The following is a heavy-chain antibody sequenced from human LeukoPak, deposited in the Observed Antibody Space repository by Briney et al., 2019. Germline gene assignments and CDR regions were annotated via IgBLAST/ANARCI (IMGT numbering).Heavy chain of an antibody. CDR2: IYSGGAT. D-gene: IGHD5-12*01. J-gene: IGHJ4*02. CDR3: AREKNDIVLTSYYFDY. CDR1: GFTVRTNY. Sequence: GGSLRLSCAASGFTVRTNYMGWVRQAPGKGLEWVSVIYSGGATYYADSVKGRFTISRDNSKNTLYLQMNSLRAEDTAVYYCAREKNDIVLTSYYFDYWGQGTLVTVSS. V-gene: IGHV3-53*01.